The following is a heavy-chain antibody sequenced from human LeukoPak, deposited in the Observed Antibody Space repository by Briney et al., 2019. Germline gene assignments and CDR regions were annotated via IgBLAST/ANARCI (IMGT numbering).Heavy chain of an antibody. J-gene: IGHJ4*02. V-gene: IGHV3-23*01. D-gene: IGHD3-10*01. Sequence: PGGSLRLSWAVSEITPSNYGVTWVRQAPGKGLEWVEGISDSGGTTKYADSVKGRFTISSDNPKNTLYLQMNSLSADATAVYFWASRGVVVRVILVGFHKEAYCFDSWGPGALVTVSS. CDR3: ASRGVVVRVILVGFHKEAYCFDS. CDR1: EITPSNYG. CDR2: ISDSGGTT.